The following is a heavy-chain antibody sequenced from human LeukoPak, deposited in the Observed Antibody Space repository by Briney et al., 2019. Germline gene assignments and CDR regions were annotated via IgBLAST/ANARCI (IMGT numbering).Heavy chain of an antibody. V-gene: IGHV3-48*01. Sequence: PGGSLRLSCAASGFTFSSYSMNWVRQAPGKGLEWVSYISSSSSTIYYADSVKGRFTISRDNAKNSLYLQMNSLRAEDTAVYYCARDPVMSFLEWLEGVPGGTDAFDIWGQGTMATVSS. J-gene: IGHJ3*02. CDR2: ISSSSSTI. CDR3: ARDPVMSFLEWLEGVPGGTDAFDI. CDR1: GFTFSSYS. D-gene: IGHD3-3*01.